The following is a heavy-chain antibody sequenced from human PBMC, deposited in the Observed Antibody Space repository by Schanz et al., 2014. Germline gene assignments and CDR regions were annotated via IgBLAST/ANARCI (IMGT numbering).Heavy chain of an antibody. CDR3: AREGTVIRGLSGWFDP. J-gene: IGHJ5*02. CDR2: INPNSGGT. Sequence: QVQLVQSGAEVKKPGASVKVSCKSSGYTFTDYHIHWVRQAPGQGLEYMGRINPNSGGTNFAQKFQGRVTMTRDTSISTVYMELCRLRSDDTAVYYGAREGTVIRGLSGWFDPWGQGTLVTVSS. V-gene: IGHV1-2*06. CDR1: GYTFTDYH. D-gene: IGHD3-10*01.